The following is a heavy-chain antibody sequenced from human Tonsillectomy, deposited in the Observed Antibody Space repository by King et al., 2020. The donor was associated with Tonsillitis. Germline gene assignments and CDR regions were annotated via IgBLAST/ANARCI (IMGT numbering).Heavy chain of an antibody. CDR1: GGSINTYY. V-gene: IGHV4-59*12. CDR3: ASGFTGGWGSPLLDY. CDR2: IFYTGAT. Sequence: QVQLQESGPGRVKTSESLSLTCIVSGGSINTYYWTWIRQPPGKGLEWIGHIFYTGATDYNPSLKSRATISMDTSKNQFSLSLNSVTAADTAFYFCASGFTGGWGSPLLDYWGQGTLVTVSS. D-gene: IGHD2-21*01. J-gene: IGHJ4*02.